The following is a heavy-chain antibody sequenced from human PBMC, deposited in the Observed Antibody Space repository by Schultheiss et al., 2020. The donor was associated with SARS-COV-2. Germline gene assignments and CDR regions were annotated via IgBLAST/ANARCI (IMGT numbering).Heavy chain of an antibody. CDR3: ARDSWWSRESLVDY. CDR2: ISYDGSNK. V-gene: IGHV3-30*01. CDR1: GFTFSSYA. Sequence: GESLKISCAASGFTFSSYAMSWVRQAPGKGLEWVAVISYDGSNKYYADSVKGRFTISRDNSKNTLYLQMNSLRAEDTAVYYCARDSWWSRESLVDYWGQGTLVTVSS. J-gene: IGHJ4*02. D-gene: IGHD2-15*01.